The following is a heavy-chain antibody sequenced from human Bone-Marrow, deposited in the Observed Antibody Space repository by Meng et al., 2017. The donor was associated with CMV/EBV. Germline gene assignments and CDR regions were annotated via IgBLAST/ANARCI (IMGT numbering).Heavy chain of an antibody. V-gene: IGHV4-59*01. J-gene: IGHJ6*02. CDR1: GGSISSYY. Sequence: SETLSLTCTVSGGSISSYYWSWIRQPPGKGLEWIGYIYYSGSTNYNPSLKSRVTISVDTSKNQFSLKLSSVTAADTAVYYCARAYCSGGSCPHPYYYYGMDVWGQGTTVTVSS. D-gene: IGHD2-15*01. CDR2: IYYSGST. CDR3: ARAYCSGGSCPHPYYYYGMDV.